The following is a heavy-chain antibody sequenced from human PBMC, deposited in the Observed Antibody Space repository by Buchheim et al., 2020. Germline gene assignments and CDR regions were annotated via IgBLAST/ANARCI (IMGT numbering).Heavy chain of an antibody. CDR3: ARDPSSSATFDS. CDR1: GGSITSSHW. J-gene: IGHJ5*01. Sequence: QVQLQESGPGLVKPSGTLSLTCAVSGGSITSSHWWTWVRQPPGKGLEWIGEIYHTGSTNYRPSLASLVTILVDRSNNQFSLTLRSVTAADTGFYYCARDPSSSATFDSWGQGTL. CDR2: IYHTGST. D-gene: IGHD2-2*01. V-gene: IGHV4-4*02.